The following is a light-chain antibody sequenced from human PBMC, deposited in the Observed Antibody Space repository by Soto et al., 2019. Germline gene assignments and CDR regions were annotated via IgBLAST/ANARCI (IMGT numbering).Light chain of an antibody. J-gene: IGKJ1*01. CDR2: GAS. CDR3: QQYGSSPQT. V-gene: IGKV3-20*01. Sequence: EIVLTQSPATLSLSPGERAILSCRASQSVSTNLAWYQQKPGQAPRLLIYGASSRATGIPDRFTGSGSGTDFTLTISRLKPEDFAVYYCQQYGSSPQTFGQGTKVDIK. CDR1: QSVSTN.